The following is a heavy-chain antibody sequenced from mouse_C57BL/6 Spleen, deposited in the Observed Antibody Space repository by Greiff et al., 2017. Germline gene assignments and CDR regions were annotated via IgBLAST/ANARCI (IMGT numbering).Heavy chain of an antibody. J-gene: IGHJ1*03. V-gene: IGHV5-16*01. CDR3: ARGGEGWYFDV. CDR2: INYDGSST. CDR1: GFTFSDYY. Sequence: EVKLMESEGGLVQPGSSMKLSCTASGFTFSDYYMAWVRQVPEKGLEWVANINYDGSSTYYLDSLKSRFIISRDNAKNILYLQMSSLKSEDTATYYCARGGEGWYFDVWGTGTTVTVSS.